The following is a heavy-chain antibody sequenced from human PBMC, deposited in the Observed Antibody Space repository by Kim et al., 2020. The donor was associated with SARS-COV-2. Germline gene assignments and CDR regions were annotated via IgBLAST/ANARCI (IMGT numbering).Heavy chain of an antibody. CDR3: ARDGDYYGSGDY. V-gene: IGHV1-18*01. D-gene: IGHD3-10*01. Sequence: NSAQKLQGRVTMTTDTSTSTAYMELRGLRSDDTAVYYCARDGDYYGSGDYWGQGTLVTVSS. J-gene: IGHJ4*02.